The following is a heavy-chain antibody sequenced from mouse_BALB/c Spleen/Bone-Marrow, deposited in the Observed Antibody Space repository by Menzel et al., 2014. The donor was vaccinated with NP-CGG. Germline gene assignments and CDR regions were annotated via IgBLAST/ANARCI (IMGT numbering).Heavy chain of an antibody. CDR1: GYPSSSYW. CDR3: ARKYGDY. V-gene: IGHV1-80*01. J-gene: IGHJ2*01. Sequence: LVESGAELVRPGSSVKISCKASGYPSSSYWMNWVKQRPGQGLEWIGQIYPGDGETNYNGKFKGNATLTADKSSSTAYMQLISLTSEDSAVYFCARKYGDYWGQGTTLTVSS. CDR2: IYPGDGET. D-gene: IGHD2-10*02.